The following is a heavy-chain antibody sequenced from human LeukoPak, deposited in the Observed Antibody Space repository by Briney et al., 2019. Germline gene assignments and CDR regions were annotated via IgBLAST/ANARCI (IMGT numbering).Heavy chain of an antibody. D-gene: IGHD6-19*01. Sequence: PGGSLRLPCAASGFTFSKYWMLWVRQAPGKGLESVSRINTDGTVTTYADSVKGRFTVSRDNADNTMILQMNSVRDEDTAVYYCSTRQWLAPPPDSWGQGTPVTVSS. CDR3: STRQWLAPPPDS. CDR1: GFTFSKYW. V-gene: IGHV3-74*01. J-gene: IGHJ4*02. CDR2: INTDGTVT.